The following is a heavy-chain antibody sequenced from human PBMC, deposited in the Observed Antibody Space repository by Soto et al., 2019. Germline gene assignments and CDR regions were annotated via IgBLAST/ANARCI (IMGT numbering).Heavy chain of an antibody. CDR2: ISAYNGNT. D-gene: IGHD3-3*01. CDR3: ARTTIFGVVIGDAFDI. J-gene: IGHJ3*02. CDR1: GYTFTSYG. Sequence: ASVKVSCKASGYTFTSYGISWVRQAPGQGLEWMGWISAYNGNTNYAQKLQGRVTMTTDTSTSTAYMELRSLRSDDTAVYYCARTTIFGVVIGDAFDIWGQGTMVTVSS. V-gene: IGHV1-18*01.